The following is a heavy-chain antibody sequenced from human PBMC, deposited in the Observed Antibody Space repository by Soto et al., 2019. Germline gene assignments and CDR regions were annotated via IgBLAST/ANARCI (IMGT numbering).Heavy chain of an antibody. D-gene: IGHD6-19*01. V-gene: IGHV3-74*01. CDR2: INSDGSST. CDR1: GFTFSSYW. Sequence: EVQLVESGGGLVQPGGSLRLSCAASGFTFSSYWMHWVRQAPGKGLVWVSRINSDGSSTSYADSVKGRFTISRDNAKNTLNLQMNSLRAEDTAVYYCARARAYGYSSGWYLDYWGQGTLVTVSS. J-gene: IGHJ4*02. CDR3: ARARAYGYSSGWYLDY.